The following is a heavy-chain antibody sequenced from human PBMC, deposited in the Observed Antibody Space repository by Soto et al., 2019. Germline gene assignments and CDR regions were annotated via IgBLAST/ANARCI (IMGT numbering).Heavy chain of an antibody. CDR2: INPYNGNT. J-gene: IGHJ4*02. Sequence: QVQLVQSGAEVKKPGASVKVSCKASGYTFTSYGISWVRQAPGQGLEWMGWINPYNGNTNDAQKLQGRVTMTTDTSTNTAYMELRSLSSDDTAVYYCARDWFGIDYWGQGTLVTVSS. V-gene: IGHV1-18*01. CDR1: GYTFTSYG. D-gene: IGHD3-16*01. CDR3: ARDWFGIDY.